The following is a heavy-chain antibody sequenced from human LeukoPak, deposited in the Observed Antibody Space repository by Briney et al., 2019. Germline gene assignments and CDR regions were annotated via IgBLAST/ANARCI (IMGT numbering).Heavy chain of an antibody. CDR2: INAGNGNT. CDR3: AAEPKYYYYYGMDV. CDR1: GYIFTSYA. Sequence: ASVKVSCKASGYIFTSYAMHWVRQAPGQRLEWMGWINAGNGNTKYSQKFQGRVTITRDTSASTAYMELCSLRSEDTAVYYCAAEPKYYYYYGMDVWGQGTTVTVSS. J-gene: IGHJ6*02. V-gene: IGHV1-3*01.